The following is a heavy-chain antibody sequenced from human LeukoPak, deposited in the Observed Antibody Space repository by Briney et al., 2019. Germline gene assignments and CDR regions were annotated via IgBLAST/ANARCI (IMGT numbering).Heavy chain of an antibody. V-gene: IGHV4-34*01. CDR2: INHSGST. D-gene: IGHD4-17*01. J-gene: IGHJ4*01. CDR1: GGSFSGYY. CDR3: ARAPGRLLANGDYSHYFDY. Sequence: SETLSLTCAVYGGSFSGYYWSWIRQPPVKGLEWIGEINHSGSTNYNPSLKSRVTISVDTSKNQFSLKLSSVTAADTAVYYCARAPGRLLANGDYSHYFDY.